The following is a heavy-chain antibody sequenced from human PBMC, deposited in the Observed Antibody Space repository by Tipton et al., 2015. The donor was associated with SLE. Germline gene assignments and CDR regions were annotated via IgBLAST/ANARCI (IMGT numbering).Heavy chain of an antibody. CDR3: TRTSTLTTDWYFDL. J-gene: IGHJ2*01. CDR2: IRTQADNYAT. CDR1: GFRFSDSA. V-gene: IGHV3-73*01. Sequence: SLRLSCTASGFRFSDSALHWVRQASGNGLEWVGRIRTQADNYATAYSESVKGRFTISRDDSKNTVYLEVDSLKTEDTAFYYCTRTSTLTTDWYFDLWGRGTLVTVSS. D-gene: IGHD4-11*01.